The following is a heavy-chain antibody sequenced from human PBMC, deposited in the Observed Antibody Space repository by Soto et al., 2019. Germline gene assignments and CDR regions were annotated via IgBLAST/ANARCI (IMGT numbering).Heavy chain of an antibody. CDR1: GGSFSGYH. CDR3: ARGPRVTMIVVVQLTRNDAFDI. J-gene: IGHJ3*02. D-gene: IGHD3-22*01. Sequence: SETLSLTCAVYGGSFSGYHWSWIRQPPGKGLEWIGEINHSGSTNYNPSLKSRVTISVDTSKNQFSLKLSSVTAADTAVYYCARGPRVTMIVVVQLTRNDAFDIWGQGTMVTVSS. V-gene: IGHV4-34*01. CDR2: INHSGST.